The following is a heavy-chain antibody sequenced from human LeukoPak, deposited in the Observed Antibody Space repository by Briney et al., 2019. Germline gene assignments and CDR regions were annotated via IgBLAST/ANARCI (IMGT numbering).Heavy chain of an antibody. CDR3: ARGGFRFLEWYYYMDV. CDR1: GYTFTSYG. V-gene: IGHV1-18*01. J-gene: IGHJ6*03. D-gene: IGHD3-3*01. CDR2: ISAYNGNT. Sequence: ASVKVSCKASGYTFTSYGISWVRQAPGQGLEWMGWISAYNGNTNYAQKLQGRVTMTTDTSTSTAHMELRSLRSDDTAVYYCARGGFRFLEWYYYMDVWGKGTTVTVSS.